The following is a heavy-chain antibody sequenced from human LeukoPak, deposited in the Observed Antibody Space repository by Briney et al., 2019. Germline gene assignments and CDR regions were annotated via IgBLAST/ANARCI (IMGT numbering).Heavy chain of an antibody. CDR2: ISGSGGST. V-gene: IGHV3-23*01. Sequence: GGSLRLSCAASGFTFSSYAMSWVRQAPGRGLEWVSAISGSGGSTYYADSVKGRFTIPRDNSKNTLCLQMNSLRAEDTAVYYCAKGEYSGWYYNYWGQGSLVTVSS. J-gene: IGHJ4*02. CDR1: GFTFSSYA. CDR3: AKGEYSGWYYNY. D-gene: IGHD6-19*01.